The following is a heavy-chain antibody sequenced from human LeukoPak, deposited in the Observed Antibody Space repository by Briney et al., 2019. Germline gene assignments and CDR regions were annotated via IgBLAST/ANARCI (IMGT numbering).Heavy chain of an antibody. V-gene: IGHV4-34*01. Sequence: WETLSLTCAVYGGSFSGYYWSWIRQPPGKGLEWIGEINHSGSTNYNPSLKSRVTISVDTSKNQFSLKLSSVTAADTAVYYCARGFFGVVIISHYYYYYGMDVWGQGTTVTVSS. CDR2: INHSGST. CDR1: GGSFSGYY. D-gene: IGHD3-3*01. J-gene: IGHJ6*02. CDR3: ARGFFGVVIISHYYYYYGMDV.